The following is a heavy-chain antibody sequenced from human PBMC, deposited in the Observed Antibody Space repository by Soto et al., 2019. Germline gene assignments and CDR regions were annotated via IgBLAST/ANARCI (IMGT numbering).Heavy chain of an antibody. J-gene: IGHJ4*02. Sequence: QVQLVQSGAEVKKPGASVKVSCKASGYTFTSYDINWVRQATGQGLEWMGWMNPNSGNTGYAQKFQGRVTMTXXTXIXXAYMELSSLRSEDTAVYYCARGASYCGGDCYTVDYWGQGTLVTVSS. V-gene: IGHV1-8*01. CDR3: ARGASYCGGDCYTVDY. D-gene: IGHD2-21*02. CDR2: MNPNSGNT. CDR1: GYTFTSYD.